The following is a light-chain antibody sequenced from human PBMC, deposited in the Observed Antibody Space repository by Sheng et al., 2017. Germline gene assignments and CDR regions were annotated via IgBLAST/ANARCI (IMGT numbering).Light chain of an antibody. V-gene: IGKV1-13*02. Sequence: IQLTQSPSSLSASVGDSVTITCRSSQVISSALAWYQQKPGKAPTLLISGASTLETGVPSRFSGSGFGTDFTLTISSLQPDDFATYYCQQYNTYPWTFGQGTKVEVK. CDR2: GAS. CDR1: QVISSA. J-gene: IGKJ1*01. CDR3: QQYNTYPWT.